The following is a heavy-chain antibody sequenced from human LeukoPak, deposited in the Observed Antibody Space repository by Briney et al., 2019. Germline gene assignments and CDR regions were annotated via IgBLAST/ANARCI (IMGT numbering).Heavy chain of an antibody. D-gene: IGHD3-16*01. CDR1: SGSIRDKYY. CDR2: QYYGSHT. J-gene: IGHJ6*02. Sequence: SETLSLTCSVPSGSIRDKYYWGWIRQPPGKGLEWIASQYYGSHTYYTPSLESRVTISLGASRNQFSLQLRSVTAADTAVYYCARHWGHNYYYGLGVWGQGTSVIVAS. CDR3: ARHWGHNYYYGLGV. V-gene: IGHV4-39*01.